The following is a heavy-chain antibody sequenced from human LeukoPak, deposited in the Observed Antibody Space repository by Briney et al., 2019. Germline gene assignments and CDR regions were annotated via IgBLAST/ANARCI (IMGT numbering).Heavy chain of an antibody. CDR2: ISGSGGST. D-gene: IGHD1-7*01. Sequence: GGSLRLSCAASGFTFSSYAMSWVRQAPGKGLEWVSAISGSGGSTYYADSVKGRFAISRDNSKNTLYLQMNSLRAEDTAVYYCARGGWNYVFNYWGQGTLVTVSS. J-gene: IGHJ4*02. CDR1: GFTFSSYA. CDR3: ARGGWNYVFNY. V-gene: IGHV3-23*01.